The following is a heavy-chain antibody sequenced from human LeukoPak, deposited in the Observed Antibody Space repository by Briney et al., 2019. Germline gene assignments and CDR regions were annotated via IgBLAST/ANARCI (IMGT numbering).Heavy chain of an antibody. Sequence: GGSLRLSCAASGFTFSSYAMSWVRQAPGKGLEWVTFIRFDGSEKFYANSVKGRFTISRDNSKNTLNLQMTSLRVEDTAVYYCAKGRDFHFEYWGQGTLVTVSS. D-gene: IGHD3-3*01. J-gene: IGHJ4*02. CDR3: AKGRDFHFEY. CDR2: IRFDGSEK. CDR1: GFTFSSYA. V-gene: IGHV3-30*02.